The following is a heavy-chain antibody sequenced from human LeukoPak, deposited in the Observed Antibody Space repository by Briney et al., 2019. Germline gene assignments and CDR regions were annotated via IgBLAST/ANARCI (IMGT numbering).Heavy chain of an antibody. CDR1: GGSISSGGYY. Sequence: PSETLSLTCTVSGGSISSGGYYWSWIRQHPGKGLEWIGYIYYSGSTYYNPSLKSRVTISVDTSKNQFSLKLSSVTAADTAVYYCARVDSDTAMVDYWGQGTLVTVSS. CDR2: IYYSGST. J-gene: IGHJ4*02. V-gene: IGHV4-31*03. CDR3: ARVDSDTAMVDY. D-gene: IGHD5-18*01.